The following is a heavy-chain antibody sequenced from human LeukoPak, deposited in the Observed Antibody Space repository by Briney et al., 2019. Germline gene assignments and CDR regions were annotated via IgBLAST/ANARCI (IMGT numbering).Heavy chain of an antibody. D-gene: IGHD3-10*01. CDR1: GFTFSSYA. CDR3: ARDRNVLLWFGEFDY. J-gene: IGHJ4*02. V-gene: IGHV3-23*01. Sequence: GGSLRLSCAASGFTFSSYAMSWVRQAPGKGLEWVSAISGSGGSTYYADSVKGRFTISRDNAKNSLYLQMNSLRAEDTAVYYCARDRNVLLWFGEFDYWGQGTLVIVSS. CDR2: ISGSGGST.